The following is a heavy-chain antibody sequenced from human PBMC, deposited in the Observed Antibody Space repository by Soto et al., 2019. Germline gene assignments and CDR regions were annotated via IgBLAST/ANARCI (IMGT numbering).Heavy chain of an antibody. Sequence: XDSVPLSGQLCGYILPIYHISLVLQMPGKGLEWVGKIDPSDSRTMYRPSSRARITISVDKSINTAYLEWGRLKASDTAMYYCATHDSNGDFDFCGQRTQVTVSS. V-gene: IGHV5-10-1*01. CDR2: IDPSDSRT. CDR3: ATHDSNGDFDF. D-gene: IGHD2-8*01. J-gene: IGHJ4*02. CDR1: GYILPIYH.